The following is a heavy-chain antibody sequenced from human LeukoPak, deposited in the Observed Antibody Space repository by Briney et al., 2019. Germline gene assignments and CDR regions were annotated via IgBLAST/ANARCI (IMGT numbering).Heavy chain of an antibody. CDR3: AKDGRYYYDSSGYQFDY. CDR1: GFTFSSYG. V-gene: IGHV3-30*02. D-gene: IGHD3-22*01. J-gene: IGHJ4*02. Sequence: PGGSLRLSCAASGFTFSSYGMYWVRQAPGKGLEWVAFIRYDGSNKYYADSVKGRFTISRDNSKNTLYLQMNSLRAEDTAVYYCAKDGRYYYDSSGYQFDYWGQGTLVTVSS. CDR2: IRYDGSNK.